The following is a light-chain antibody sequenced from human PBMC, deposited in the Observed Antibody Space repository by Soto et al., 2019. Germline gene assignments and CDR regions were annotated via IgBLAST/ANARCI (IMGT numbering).Light chain of an antibody. CDR3: QQYGESSYA. Sequence: EIVLTQSPATLSLSPGERATLSCRASQTVGSYLAWFRQTPGQAPRLLIYDTSIRATGIPARFSGSGSGTDFTLTISSLEAEDFAVYYCQQYGESSYAFGQGTKLQIK. CDR1: QTVGSY. J-gene: IGKJ2*01. CDR2: DTS. V-gene: IGKV3-11*01.